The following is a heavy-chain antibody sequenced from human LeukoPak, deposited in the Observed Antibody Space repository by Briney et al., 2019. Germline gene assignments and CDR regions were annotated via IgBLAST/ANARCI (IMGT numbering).Heavy chain of an antibody. CDR2: FDPEDGET. D-gene: IGHD3-16*02. J-gene: IGHJ4*02. CDR1: GYTLTELS. Sequence: ASVTVSCKVSGYTLTELSMHWVRQAPGKGLEWMGGFDPEDGETIYAQKFQGRVTMTEDTSTDTAYMELSSLRSEDTAVYYCATSTFVWGSYRFDYWGQGTLVTVSS. CDR3: ATSTFVWGSYRFDY. V-gene: IGHV1-24*01.